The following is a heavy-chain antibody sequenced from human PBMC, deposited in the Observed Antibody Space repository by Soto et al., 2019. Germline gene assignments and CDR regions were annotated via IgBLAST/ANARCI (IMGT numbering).Heavy chain of an antibody. CDR1: GGTHCRYH. CDR2: IYYSGST. Sequence: TLSLTCARPGGTHCRYHWSPNRQTPGKGLEWIGYIYYSGSTNYNPSLKSRVTISVDTSKNQFSLKLSSVTAEDTAVYYCAKGYGSGSPPGFDYWGQGTLVTVSS. CDR3: AKGYGSGSPPGFDY. V-gene: IGHV4-59*12. J-gene: IGHJ4*02. D-gene: IGHD3-10*01.